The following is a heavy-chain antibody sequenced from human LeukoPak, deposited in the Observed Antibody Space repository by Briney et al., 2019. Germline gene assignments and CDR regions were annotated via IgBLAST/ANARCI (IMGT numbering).Heavy chain of an antibody. CDR3: ARGYYYDSSGYPRVRYNWFDP. Sequence: GGSLRLSCPASGFTFSSYSMNWVRQAPGKGREWVSYISSSSSTIYYADSVKGRFTISRDNAKTSLYLQMNSLRAEDTAVYYCARGYYYDSSGYPRVRYNWFDPWGQGTLVTVS. V-gene: IGHV3-48*04. J-gene: IGHJ5*02. CDR2: ISSSSSTI. D-gene: IGHD3-22*01. CDR1: GFTFSSYS.